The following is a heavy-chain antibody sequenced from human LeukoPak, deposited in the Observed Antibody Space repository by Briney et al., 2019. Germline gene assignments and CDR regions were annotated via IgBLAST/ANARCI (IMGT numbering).Heavy chain of an antibody. D-gene: IGHD3-10*01. CDR2: IYHSGGT. J-gene: IGHJ4*02. V-gene: IGHV4-38-2*02. CDR3: ARGMVRGVIVDY. Sequence: KPSETLSLTCTVSGNSISSGYYWGWIRQPPGRGLEWIGSIYHSGGTYYNLSLKSRVTISVDTSKNQLSLKLSSVTAADTAVYYCARGMVRGVIVDYWGQGTLVTVSS. CDR1: GNSISSGYY.